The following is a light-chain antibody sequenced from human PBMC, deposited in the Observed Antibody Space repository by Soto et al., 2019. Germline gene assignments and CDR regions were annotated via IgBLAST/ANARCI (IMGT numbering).Light chain of an antibody. V-gene: IGKV1-33*01. CDR1: QDINTY. J-gene: IGKJ4*01. CDR3: QHYDNLLLT. CDR2: DAS. Sequence: DIQMTQSPSSLSASVGDRVTITCQASQDINTYLNWYQQKPGKAPKLLIYDASKLETGVPSRFSGRGSGTDFTLTVTSLQPEDITTYFCQHYDNLLLTFGGGTKVEL.